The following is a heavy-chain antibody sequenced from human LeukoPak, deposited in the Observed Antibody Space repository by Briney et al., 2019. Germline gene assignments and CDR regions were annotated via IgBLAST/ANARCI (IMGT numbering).Heavy chain of an antibody. Sequence: PGGSLRLSCAASGFTFSSSGMHWVRQAPGKGLEWVAVISYDGSNKYYADSVKGRFTFSRDNSKNTLYLQMNSLRAEDTAVYYCARTPYYYGMDVWGQGTTVTVSS. CDR2: ISYDGSNK. J-gene: IGHJ6*02. CDR3: ARTPYYYGMDV. CDR1: GFTFSSSG. D-gene: IGHD3-10*01. V-gene: IGHV3-30*03.